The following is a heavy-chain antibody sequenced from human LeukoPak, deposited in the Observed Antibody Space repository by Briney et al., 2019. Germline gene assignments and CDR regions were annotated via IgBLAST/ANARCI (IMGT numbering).Heavy chain of an antibody. CDR3: ARVRTVATVGPDFDY. J-gene: IGHJ4*02. CDR2: ITTSGGST. D-gene: IGHD6-13*01. CDR1: GYSFTSYY. Sequence: VASVKVSCKASGYSFTSYYIHWVRQAPGQGLEWMGVITTSGGSTSYAQNFQGRVTMTRDTSTNTVYMELTSLGSEDTAMYCCARVRTVATVGPDFDYWGQGTLVTVSS. V-gene: IGHV1-46*01.